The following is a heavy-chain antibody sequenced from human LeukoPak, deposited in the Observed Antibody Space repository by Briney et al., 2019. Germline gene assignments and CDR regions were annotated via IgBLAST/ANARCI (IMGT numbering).Heavy chain of an antibody. J-gene: IGHJ4*02. CDR1: GFTFSSYA. CDR3: ASLGYCSSTSCYTERFDY. Sequence: GGPLRLSCAASGFTFSSYAMSWVRQAPGKGLEWVSAISGSGGSTYYADSVKGRFTISRDNSKNTLYLQMNSLRAEDTAVYYCASLGYCSSTSCYTERFDYWGQGTLVTVSS. V-gene: IGHV3-23*01. D-gene: IGHD2-2*02. CDR2: ISGSGGST.